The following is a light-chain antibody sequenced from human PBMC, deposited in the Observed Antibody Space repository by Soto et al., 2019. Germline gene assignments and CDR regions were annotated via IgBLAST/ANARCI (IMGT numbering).Light chain of an antibody. Sequence: QSALTQPASVSGSPGQSITISCTGTSSDVGGYNYVSWYQQHPAKAPKLMIYEVSNRPSGVSDRFSGSKSGNTASLTISGLQAEDEADYYCFSYAASSTLVFGGGTKLTVL. J-gene: IGLJ3*02. CDR2: EVS. CDR1: SSDVGGYNY. CDR3: FSYAASSTLV. V-gene: IGLV2-14*01.